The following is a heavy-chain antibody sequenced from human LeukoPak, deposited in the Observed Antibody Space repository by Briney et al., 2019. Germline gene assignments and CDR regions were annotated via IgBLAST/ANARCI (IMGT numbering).Heavy chain of an antibody. CDR2: ISGSGGST. J-gene: IGHJ6*03. V-gene: IGHV3-23*01. CDR1: GFTFSSYA. CDR3: AKDGGDYYYYYYMDV. Sequence: AGGSLRLSCAASGFTFSSYAMSWVRQAPGKGLEWVSAISGSGGSTYYADSVKGRFTIFRGNSKNTLYLQMNSLRAEDTAVYYCAKDGGDYYYYYYMDVWGKGTTVNVSS.